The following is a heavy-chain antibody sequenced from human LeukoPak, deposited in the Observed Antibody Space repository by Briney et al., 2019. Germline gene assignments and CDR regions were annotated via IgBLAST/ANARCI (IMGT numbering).Heavy chain of an antibody. CDR1: GFTFSSYS. CDR3: ARDASCSSTSCYTLFRY. Sequence: GGSLRLSCAASGFTFSSYSMNWVRQAPGKGLEWVSSISSSSSYIYYADSVKGRFTISRDNAKNSLYLQMNSLRAEDTAVYYCARDASCSSTSCYTLFRYWGQGTLVTVSS. V-gene: IGHV3-21*01. D-gene: IGHD2-2*02. CDR2: ISSSSSYI. J-gene: IGHJ4*02.